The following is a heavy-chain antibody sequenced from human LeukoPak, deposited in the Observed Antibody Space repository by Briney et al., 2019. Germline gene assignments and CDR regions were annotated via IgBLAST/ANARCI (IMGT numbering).Heavy chain of an antibody. CDR2: IIADNGNT. CDR3: AAGGVGATSWFDP. Sequence: ASVKVSCKTSGNTFPSNAMHCLRQAPGQRLEWMGWIIADNGNTKYSQGFQGRVTITRDTSAITAYMELSSLRSEDTAVYYCAAGGVGATSWFDPWGQGTLVTVSS. CDR1: GNTFPSNA. J-gene: IGHJ5*02. D-gene: IGHD1-26*01. V-gene: IGHV1-3*03.